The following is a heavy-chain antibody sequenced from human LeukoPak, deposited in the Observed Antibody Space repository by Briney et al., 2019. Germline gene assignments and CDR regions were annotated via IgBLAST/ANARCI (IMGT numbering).Heavy chain of an antibody. CDR1: GFTFDDYA. D-gene: IGHD3-22*01. J-gene: IGHJ4*02. CDR2: ISWNSGRV. V-gene: IGHV3-9*01. Sequence: GGSLRLSCAVSGFTFDDYAMHWVRQVPGKGLEWVSSISWNSGRVVYADSVKGRFTISRDNAKNSLYLQMNSLRAEDTALYYCARDFYYYDSSGYYYWGQGTLVTVSS. CDR3: ARDFYYYDSSGYYY.